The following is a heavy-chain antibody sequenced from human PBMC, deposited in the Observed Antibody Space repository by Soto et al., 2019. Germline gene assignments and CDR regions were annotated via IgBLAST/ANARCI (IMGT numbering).Heavy chain of an antibody. CDR1: GGTFSDYA. J-gene: IGHJ4*02. D-gene: IGHD6-6*01. Sequence: QVQVVQSGAEVKKPGSSVKVSCKASGGTFSDYAISWVRQAPGQGLEWMGGIIPLTETPVYAQTVQGRLTISAGEVTSVAYMELSTLRSDDTAVYYCAIGTRSSSSCDFWGQGTLVTVSS. CDR2: IIPLTETP. CDR3: AIGTRSSSSCDF. V-gene: IGHV1-69*01.